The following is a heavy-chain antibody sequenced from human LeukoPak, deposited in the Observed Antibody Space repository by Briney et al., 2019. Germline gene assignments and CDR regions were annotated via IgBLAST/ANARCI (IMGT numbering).Heavy chain of an antibody. CDR1: GFTFSSYS. V-gene: IGHV3-21*01. CDR3: ARDANYGDYLRL. Sequence: RGSLRLSCAASGFTFSSYSMNWVRRAPGKGLEWVSSISSSSSYIYYADSVKGRFTISRDNAKNSLYLQMNSLRAEDTAVYYCARDANYGDYLRLWGQGTLVTVSS. CDR2: ISSSSSYI. D-gene: IGHD4-17*01. J-gene: IGHJ4*02.